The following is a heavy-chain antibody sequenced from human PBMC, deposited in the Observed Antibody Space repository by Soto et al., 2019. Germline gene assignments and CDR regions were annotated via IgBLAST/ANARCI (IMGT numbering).Heavy chain of an antibody. J-gene: IGHJ5*02. V-gene: IGHV3-74*01. CDR1: GFTFGDYG. CDR2: IDSDGSST. CDR3: AKSNWFDP. Sequence: EVQLVESGGGLVQPGGSRRLSCAASGFTFGDYGINWARQAPGKGLVWVSRIDSDGSSTSYADSVKGRFTVSRDNAKNTLYLQMNSLRAEDTAVYYCAKSNWFDPWGQGTLVTVSS.